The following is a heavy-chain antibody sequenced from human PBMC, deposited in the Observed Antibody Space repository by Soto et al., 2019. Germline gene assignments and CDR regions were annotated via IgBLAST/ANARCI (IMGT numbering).Heavy chain of an antibody. Sequence: QVQLQESGPGLVKPSQTLSLTCTVSGGSISSGGYYWSWIRQHPGKGLEGIGYIYYRGSTYYNPSLESRVTISVDTSKNQFSQKLSSVTAADTAVYYCAGAQPRPEDYFYYYMDVWGKGTTVTVSS. V-gene: IGHV4-31*03. CDR3: AGAQPRPEDYFYYYMDV. CDR2: IYYRGST. CDR1: GGSISSGGYY. J-gene: IGHJ6*03.